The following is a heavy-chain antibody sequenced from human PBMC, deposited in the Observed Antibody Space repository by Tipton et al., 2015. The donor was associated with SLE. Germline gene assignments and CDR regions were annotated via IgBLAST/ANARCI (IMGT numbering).Heavy chain of an antibody. CDR1: GGSFSAYY. CDR3: ARDGAGDAFDI. CDR2: VNHRGST. V-gene: IGHV4-34*01. J-gene: IGHJ3*02. D-gene: IGHD1-26*01. Sequence: TLSLTCAVYGGSFSAYYWTWIRQSPGKGLEWIAAVNHRGSTNYRPSLRSRVTISVDSSNNQFSLKLSSVTAADTAVYYCARDGAGDAFDIWGQGTMVTVSS.